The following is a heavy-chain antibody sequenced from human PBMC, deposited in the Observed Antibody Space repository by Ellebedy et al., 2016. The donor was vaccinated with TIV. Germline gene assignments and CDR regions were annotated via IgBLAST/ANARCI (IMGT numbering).Heavy chain of an antibody. Sequence: ASVKVSCXASGYTFTSYAMHWVRQAPGQRLEWMGWISAYNGETYYPQRLQGRVTVTTDTSTSTAYMEVRSLTSDDTAVYYCATGSKGVAFDIWGQGTMVTVSS. V-gene: IGHV1-18*01. D-gene: IGHD5-12*01. CDR1: GYTFTSYA. J-gene: IGHJ3*02. CDR2: ISAYNGET. CDR3: ATGSKGVAFDI.